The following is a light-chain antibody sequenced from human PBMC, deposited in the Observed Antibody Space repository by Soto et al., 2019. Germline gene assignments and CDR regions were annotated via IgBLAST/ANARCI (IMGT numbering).Light chain of an antibody. J-gene: IGKJ2*01. Sequence: EIVLTQSPGTLSLSPGERATLSCRASQSVSSSYLAWYQQKPSQAPRLLIHGASTRATGIPARFGGSGSGTEFTLTISSLQSEDFALYYCHQYDDWPPGYTFGQGTKLEI. CDR2: GAS. CDR1: QSVSSSY. CDR3: HQYDDWPPGYT. V-gene: IGKV3-15*01.